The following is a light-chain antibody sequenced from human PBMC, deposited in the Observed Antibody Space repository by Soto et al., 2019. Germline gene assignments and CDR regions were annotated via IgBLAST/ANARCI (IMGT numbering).Light chain of an antibody. Sequence: EIVITQSPVTLSVSPGERASLSCRASQRVRSNLAWYQQKPGQAPRLLMYAASTRATGIPARFSGSGSGTGFTLTISSLQSEDFAVYYCQQYNNWPMYTFGQGTKVDIK. J-gene: IGKJ2*01. V-gene: IGKV3-15*01. CDR2: AAS. CDR1: QRVRSN. CDR3: QQYNNWPMYT.